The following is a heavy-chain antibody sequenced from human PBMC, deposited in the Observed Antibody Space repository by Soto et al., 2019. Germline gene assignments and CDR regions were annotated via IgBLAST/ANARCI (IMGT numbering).Heavy chain of an antibody. D-gene: IGHD3-3*01. CDR2: ISDSGSGGTT. CDR1: GFTFTSCA. J-gene: IGHJ4*02. CDR3: AKAPPTYDFPYYFDS. V-gene: IGHV3-23*01. Sequence: GGSLRLSCAASGFTFTSCAMSWVRQAPGKGLEWVSSISDSGSGGTTYYADAVKGRFTISRDHFKDTLFLQINRLRAEDTAVYYRAKAPPTYDFPYYFDSWGQGTLVTVSS.